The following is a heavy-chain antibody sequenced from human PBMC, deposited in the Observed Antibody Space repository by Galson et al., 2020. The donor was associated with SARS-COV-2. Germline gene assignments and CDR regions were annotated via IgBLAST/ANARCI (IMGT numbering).Heavy chain of an antibody. V-gene: IGHV4-39*01. J-gene: IGHJ4*02. D-gene: IGHD1-26*01. CDR1: GGSISSSIYF. Sequence: SETPSLTCTVSGGSISSSIYFWGWIRQPPGKALQWIGTTYDSGSTYYDPSLKSRLTISVDTSKNQFSLKLSSVTAADTAVYYCARHGRGELLFPFDYWGQGILVTVSS. CDR2: TYDSGST. CDR3: ARHGRGELLFPFDY.